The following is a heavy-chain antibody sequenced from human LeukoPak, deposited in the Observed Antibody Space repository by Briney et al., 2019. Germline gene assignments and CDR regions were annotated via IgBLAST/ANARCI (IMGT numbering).Heavy chain of an antibody. D-gene: IGHD3-10*01. CDR3: ARPRLLWFGELTY. J-gene: IGHJ4*02. CDR1: GFTFSSYA. V-gene: IGHV3-30*04. CDR2: ISYDGSNK. Sequence: PGRSLRLSCAASGFTFSSYAMHWVRQAPGKGLEWVAVISYDGSNKYYADSVKGRFTISRDNSKNTLYLQMNSLRSEDTAVYYCARPRLLWFGELTYWGQGTLVTVSS.